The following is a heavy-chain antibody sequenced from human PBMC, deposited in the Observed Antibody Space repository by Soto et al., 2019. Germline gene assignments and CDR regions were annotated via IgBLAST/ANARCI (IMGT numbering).Heavy chain of an antibody. Sequence: PGGSLRLSCAASGFTFSNAWMSWVRQAPGKGLEWVGRIKSKTDGGTTDYAAPVKGRFTISRDDSKNTLYLQMNSLKTEDTAVYYCTTSFRPVLGKLARTPIDYWGQGTLVTVSS. D-gene: IGHD6-6*01. CDR2: IKSKTDGGTT. CDR1: GFTFSNAW. V-gene: IGHV3-15*01. CDR3: TTSFRPVLGKLARTPIDY. J-gene: IGHJ4*02.